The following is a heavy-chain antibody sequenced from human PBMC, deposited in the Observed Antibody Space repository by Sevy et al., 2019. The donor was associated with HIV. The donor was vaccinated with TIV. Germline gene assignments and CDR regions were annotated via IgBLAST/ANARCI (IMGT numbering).Heavy chain of an antibody. D-gene: IGHD3-3*01. Sequence: GESLKISCKGSGYSFTSYWIGWVRQMPGKSLEWMGIIYPGDSDTRYSPSFQGQVTISADKSISTAYLQWSSLKASDTAMYYCARHITIFGVVPKDYFDYWGQGTLVTVSS. CDR2: IYPGDSDT. CDR3: ARHITIFGVVPKDYFDY. J-gene: IGHJ4*02. CDR1: GYSFTSYW. V-gene: IGHV5-51*01.